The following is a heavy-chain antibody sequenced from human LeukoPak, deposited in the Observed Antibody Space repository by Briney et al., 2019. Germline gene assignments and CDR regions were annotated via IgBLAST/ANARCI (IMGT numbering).Heavy chain of an antibody. D-gene: IGHD1-14*01. CDR1: GFTFSSYW. CDR2: IKSDGSST. V-gene: IGHV3-74*01. J-gene: IGHJ4*02. Sequence: GGSLRLSCAASGFTFSSYWMHWVRQAPGKGLVWVSSIKSDGSSTSYADSVKGRFTISRDNVKNTLYLQMNGLRAEDTAVYYCARGGLEPVDYWGQGTLVTVSS. CDR3: ARGGLEPVDY.